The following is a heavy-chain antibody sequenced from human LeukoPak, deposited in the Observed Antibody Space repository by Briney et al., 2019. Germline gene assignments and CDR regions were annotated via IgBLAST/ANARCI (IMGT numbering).Heavy chain of an antibody. CDR1: AFTFSRFA. CDR2: TSYDGRHK. CDR3: AKDRTDYGEEPLDY. V-gene: IGHV3-30*04. J-gene: IGHJ4*02. Sequence: GGSLRLSCAASAFTFSRFAMHWVRQAPGKGLEWVAVTSYDGRHKYYANSVKGRFTISRDNSKNTLYLQMNSLRAEDTAVYYCAKDRTDYGEEPLDYWGQGILVTVSS. D-gene: IGHD4-17*01.